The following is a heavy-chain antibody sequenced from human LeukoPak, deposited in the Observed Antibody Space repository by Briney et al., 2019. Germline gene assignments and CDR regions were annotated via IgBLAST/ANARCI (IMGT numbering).Heavy chain of an antibody. CDR1: GGSISSSSYY. CDR2: IYYSGST. D-gene: IGHD6-19*01. Sequence: SETLSLTCTVSGGSISSSSYYWGWIRQPPGKGLEWIGSIYYSGSTYYNPSLKSRVTISVDTSKNQFSLKLSSVTAADTAVYYCASLRGAYSSGWYNYYYYMDVWGKGTTVTISS. CDR3: ASLRGAYSSGWYNYYYYMDV. V-gene: IGHV4-39*01. J-gene: IGHJ6*03.